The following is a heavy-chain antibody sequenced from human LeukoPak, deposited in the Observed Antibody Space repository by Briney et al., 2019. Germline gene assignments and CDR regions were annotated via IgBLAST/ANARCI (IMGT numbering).Heavy chain of an antibody. CDR3: ARTYMGSSTKLADY. D-gene: IGHD2-2*01. J-gene: IGHJ4*02. CDR2: IYHSGST. Sequence: PSETLSLTCAVSGYSISSGHYWGWIRQPPGKGLEWIGSIYHSGSTYYNPSLKSRVTISVDTSKNQFSLKLSSVTAADTAVYYCARTYMGSSTKLADYWGQGTLVTVSS. V-gene: IGHV4-38-2*01. CDR1: GYSISSGHY.